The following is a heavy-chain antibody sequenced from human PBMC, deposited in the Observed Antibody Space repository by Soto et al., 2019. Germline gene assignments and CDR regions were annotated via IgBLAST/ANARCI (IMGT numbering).Heavy chain of an antibody. V-gene: IGHV4-59*01. CDR1: GGSISSYY. J-gene: IGHJ6*03. D-gene: IGHD2-2*01. Sequence: PSETLSLTCTVSGGSISSYYWSWIRQPPGKGLEWIGYIYYSVSTNYNPSLKSRVTISVDTSKNQFSLKLSSVTAADTAVYYCARSLGYCSSTSCYGYYYYYMDVWGKGTTVTVSS. CDR2: IYYSVST. CDR3: ARSLGYCSSTSCYGYYYYYMDV.